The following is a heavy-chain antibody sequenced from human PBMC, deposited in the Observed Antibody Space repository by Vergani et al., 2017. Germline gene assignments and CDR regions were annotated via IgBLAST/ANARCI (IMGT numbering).Heavy chain of an antibody. D-gene: IGHD2-2*01. CDR2: ISYDGSNK. CDR3: ARDSKGGYCSSTSCYAHYYYYGMDV. Sequence: QVQLVESGGGVVQPGRSLRLSCAASGFTFSSYAMHWVRQAPGKGLEWVVVISYDGSNKYYADSVKGRFTISRDNSKNTLYLQMNSLRAEDTAVYYCARDSKGGYCSSTSCYAHYYYYGMDVWGQGTTVTVSS. J-gene: IGHJ6*02. CDR1: GFTFSSYA. V-gene: IGHV3-30-3*01.